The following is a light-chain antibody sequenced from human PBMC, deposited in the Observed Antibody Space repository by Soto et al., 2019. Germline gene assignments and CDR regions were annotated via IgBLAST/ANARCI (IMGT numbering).Light chain of an antibody. CDR1: QDVRAG. CDR3: HQYDVWPVT. V-gene: IGKV3-15*01. CDR2: GAS. Sequence: EIVLTQSPATLSVSPGGRATLSCRASQDVRAGLAWYQQKPGQPPRLLIHGASTRATGIPARFSGSGSGTEFTLTISSLLSEDIGDYFCHQYDVWPVTFGQVT. J-gene: IGKJ1*01.